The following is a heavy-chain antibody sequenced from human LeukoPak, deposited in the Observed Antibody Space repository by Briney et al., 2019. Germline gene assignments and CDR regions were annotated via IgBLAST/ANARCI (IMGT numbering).Heavy chain of an antibody. Sequence: PETLSLTCAVYGGSFSGYYWSWIRQPPGKGLEWIGEINHSGSTNYNPSLKSRVTISVDTSKNQFSLKLSSVTAADTAVYYCARETPGGDYVDYWGQGTLVTVSS. CDR3: ARETPGGDYVDY. CDR2: INHSGST. D-gene: IGHD4-23*01. V-gene: IGHV4-34*01. CDR1: GGSFSGYY. J-gene: IGHJ4*02.